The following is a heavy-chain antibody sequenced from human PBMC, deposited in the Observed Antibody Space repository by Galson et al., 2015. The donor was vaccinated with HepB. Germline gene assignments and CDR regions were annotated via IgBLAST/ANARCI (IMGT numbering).Heavy chain of an antibody. CDR1: GYSFTSYW. CDR2: IYPGDSDT. V-gene: IGHV5-51*01. CDR3: ATSPPLENYYDSSGYNTHFFDY. J-gene: IGHJ4*02. Sequence: QSGAEVKKPGESLKISCKGSGYSFTSYWIGWVRQMPGKGLEWMGIIYPGDSDTRYSPSFQGQVTISADKSISTAYLQWSSLKASDTAMYYCATSPPLENYYDSSGYNTHFFDYWGQGTLVTVSS. D-gene: IGHD3-22*01.